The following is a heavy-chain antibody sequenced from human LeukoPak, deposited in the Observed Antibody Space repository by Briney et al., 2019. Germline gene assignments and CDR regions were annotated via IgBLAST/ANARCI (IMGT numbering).Heavy chain of an antibody. D-gene: IGHD4-17*01. J-gene: IGHJ4*02. V-gene: IGHV3-30*04. CDR2: ISYDGSNK. Sequence: GGSLRLSCAASGFTFSSYAMHWVRQAPGKGLEWVAVISYDGSNKYYADPVKGRFTISRDNSKNTLYLQMNSLRAEDTAVYYCARDSYGDYSAFDYWGQGTLVTVSS. CDR1: GFTFSSYA. CDR3: ARDSYGDYSAFDY.